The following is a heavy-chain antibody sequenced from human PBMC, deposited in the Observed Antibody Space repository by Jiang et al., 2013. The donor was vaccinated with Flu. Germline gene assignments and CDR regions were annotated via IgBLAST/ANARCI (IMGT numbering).Heavy chain of an antibody. CDR1: GGTFSSYA. V-gene: IGHV1-69*05. Sequence: GAEVKKPGSSVKVSCKASGGTFSSYAISWVRQAPGQGLEWMGGIIPIFGTANYAQKFQGRVTMTRDTSTSTVYMELSSLRSEDTAVYYCASGIEVVDRSVGYFDYWGQGTLVTVSS. D-gene: IGHD3-22*01. CDR2: IIPIFGTA. CDR3: ASGIEVVDRSVGYFDY. J-gene: IGHJ4*02.